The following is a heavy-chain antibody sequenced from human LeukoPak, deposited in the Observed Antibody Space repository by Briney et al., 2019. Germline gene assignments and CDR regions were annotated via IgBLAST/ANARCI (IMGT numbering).Heavy chain of an antibody. CDR2: INQSGST. CDR1: GGSFSGYY. Sequence: PSETLSLTCAVYGGSFSGYYWSWIRQPPGKGLEWIGEINQSGSTNYHPSLKSRVTISVDTSKNQFSLKLSSVTAAATAVYYCARLGGTDYWGQGTPVTVSS. V-gene: IGHV4-34*01. CDR3: ARLGGTDY. D-gene: IGHD1-14*01. J-gene: IGHJ4*01.